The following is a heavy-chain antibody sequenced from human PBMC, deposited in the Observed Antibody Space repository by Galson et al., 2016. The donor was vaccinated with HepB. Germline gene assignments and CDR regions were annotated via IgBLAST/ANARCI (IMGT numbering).Heavy chain of an antibody. Sequence: CAISGFTFSSYAVHWVRQAPGKGLEWVAVISYNGNKKYYAETVKGRFTISRDNSKNTLYLQMNSLRAEDTAVYYCARDYGSGSYRTNYFDYWGQGTLVTVSS. CDR3: ARDYGSGSYRTNYFDY. V-gene: IGHV3-30*04. J-gene: IGHJ4*02. D-gene: IGHD3-10*01. CDR2: ISYNGNKK. CDR1: GFTFSSYA.